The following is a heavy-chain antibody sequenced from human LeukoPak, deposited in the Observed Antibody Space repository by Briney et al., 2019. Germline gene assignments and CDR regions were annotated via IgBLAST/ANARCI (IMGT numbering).Heavy chain of an antibody. CDR1: GFTFTNFE. CDR2: ISYSGSTT. J-gene: IGHJ5*02. Sequence: GRSLRLSCAAPGFTFTNFEMNWVRQAPGKGLEWVSYISYSGSTTSYADSVKGRFTISRDNAKNSLYLQMNSLRAEDTAVYYCARAGPPAFDPWGQGTLVTVSS. CDR3: ARAGPPAFDP. V-gene: IGHV3-48*03.